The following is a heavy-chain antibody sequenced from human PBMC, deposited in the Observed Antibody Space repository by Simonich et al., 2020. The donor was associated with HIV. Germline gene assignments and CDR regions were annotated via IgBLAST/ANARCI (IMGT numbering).Heavy chain of an antibody. CDR2: INHRGSS. J-gene: IGHJ5*02. CDR1: GGSFSGYY. V-gene: IGHV4-34*01. CDR3: ARPAGTGTLGFDP. D-gene: IGHD1-1*01. Sequence: QVQLQQWGAGLLKHSETLSLTCAVYGGSFSGYYWSWIRQPPGKGLEWIGEINHRGSSNYNPSLNSRVTIAVDTSKNQFSLKLSSVTAADTAVYYCARPAGTGTLGFDPWGQGTLVTVSS.